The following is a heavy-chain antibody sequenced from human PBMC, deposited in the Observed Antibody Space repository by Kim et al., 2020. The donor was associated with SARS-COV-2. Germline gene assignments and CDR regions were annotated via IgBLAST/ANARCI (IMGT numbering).Heavy chain of an antibody. Sequence: GGSLRLSCAASGFTFSSYSMNWVRQAPGKGLEWVSYISSSSSTIYYADSVKGRFTISRDNAKNSLYLHMNSLRDEDTAVYYCARGYRGLVRGDYYGMDVWGQGTTVTVSS. D-gene: IGHD3-10*01. CDR1: GFTFSSYS. V-gene: IGHV3-48*02. J-gene: IGHJ6*02. CDR2: ISSSSSTI. CDR3: ARGYRGLVRGDYYGMDV.